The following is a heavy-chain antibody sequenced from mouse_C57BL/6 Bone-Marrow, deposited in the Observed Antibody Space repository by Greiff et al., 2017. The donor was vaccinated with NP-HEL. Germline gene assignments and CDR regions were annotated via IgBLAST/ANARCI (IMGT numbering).Heavy chain of an antibody. V-gene: IGHV1-78*01. Sequence: VQVVESDAELLKPGASVKISCKVSGYTFTDPTIHWMKQRPEQGLEWIGYIYPRAGSTQYNEKFKCKATLTADKSSSTAYMQLNSLTSEDSAVYFCARWGPMRNAMDYWGQGTSVTVSS. CDR2: IYPRAGST. CDR1: GYTFTDPT. CDR3: ARWGPMRNAMDY. J-gene: IGHJ4*01.